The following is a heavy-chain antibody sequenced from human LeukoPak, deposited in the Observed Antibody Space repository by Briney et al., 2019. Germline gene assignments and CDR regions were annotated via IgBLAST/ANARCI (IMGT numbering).Heavy chain of an antibody. D-gene: IGHD3-22*01. J-gene: IGHJ2*01. CDR2: IYTSGST. Sequence: SETLSLTCTVSGGSISSYYWSWIRPPAGKGLEWIGRIYTSGSTNYNPSLKSRVTISVDKSKNQFSLKLSSVTAADTTVYYCARDPNYDSSGYYWYFDLWGRGTLVTVSS. CDR3: ARDPNYDSSGYYWYFDL. CDR1: GGSISSYY. V-gene: IGHV4-4*07.